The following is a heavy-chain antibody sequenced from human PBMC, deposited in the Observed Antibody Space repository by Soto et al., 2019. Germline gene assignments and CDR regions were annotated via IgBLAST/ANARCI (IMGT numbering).Heavy chain of an antibody. CDR1: GYSISNGYY. V-gene: IGHV4-38-2*01. CDR2: IYHSGNT. CDR3: ARVAYFDTTGYYYYFDY. D-gene: IGHD3-22*01. Sequence: SSETLSLTCAVSGYSISNGYYWGWIRQPPGKGLEWIGSIYHSGNTFCNPSLKSRVTISVDMSRNQFSLKLSSVTAADTAVYYCARVAYFDTTGYYYYFDYWGQGARVTVSS. J-gene: IGHJ4*02.